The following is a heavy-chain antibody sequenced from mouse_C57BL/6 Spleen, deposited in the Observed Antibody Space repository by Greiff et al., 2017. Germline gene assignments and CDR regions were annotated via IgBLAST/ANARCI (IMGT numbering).Heavy chain of an antibody. J-gene: IGHJ1*03. CDR2: ISRGGDYI. CDR3: TRGVGVYWDVEV. D-gene: IGHD1-3*01. V-gene: IGHV5-9-1*02. CDR1: GFTFSSYA. Sequence: EVKLVESGAGLVKPGGSLKLSCAASGFTFSSYAMYWVRQTPEKRLEWVAYISRGGDYIYYADTVKGRFTISRDNARNTLYLQMSSLKSEDTAMYYCTRGVGVYWDVEVWGTGTTVTVAS.